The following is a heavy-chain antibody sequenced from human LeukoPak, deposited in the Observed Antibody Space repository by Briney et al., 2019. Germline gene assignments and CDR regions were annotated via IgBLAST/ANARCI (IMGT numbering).Heavy chain of an antibody. Sequence: GASVKVSCKASGYTFTSYGISWVRQAPGQGLEWMGWISAYNGNTNYAQKLQGRVTMTTDTSTSTAYMELRSLRSDDTAVYYCARSYYDILTGYYLFDYWGQGTLVTVSS. CDR2: ISAYNGNT. J-gene: IGHJ4*02. CDR1: GYTFTSYG. D-gene: IGHD3-9*01. V-gene: IGHV1-18*01. CDR3: ARSYYDILTGYYLFDY.